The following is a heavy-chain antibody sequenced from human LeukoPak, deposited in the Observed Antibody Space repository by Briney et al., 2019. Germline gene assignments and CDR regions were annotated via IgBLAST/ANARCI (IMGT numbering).Heavy chain of an antibody. CDR1: GFTFSSYG. CDR3: ATYGSGTGGLRY. CDR2: IKQDGSEK. J-gene: IGHJ4*02. D-gene: IGHD3-10*01. Sequence: GGSPRLSCAASGFTFSSYGMHWVRQAPGKGPEWVANIKQDGSEKYYVDSVKGRFTISRDNAKNSLYLQMNSLRAEDTAVYYCATYGSGTGGLRYWGQGTLVTVSS. V-gene: IGHV3-7*01.